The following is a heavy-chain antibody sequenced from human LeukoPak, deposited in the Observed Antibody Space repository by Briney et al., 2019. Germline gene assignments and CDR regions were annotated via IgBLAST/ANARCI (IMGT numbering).Heavy chain of an antibody. CDR1: GFTFSSYW. CDR3: ANLRGSGSSYFDS. V-gene: IGHV3-23*01. Sequence: GGSLRLSCAASGFTFSSYWMSWVRQAPGKGLEWVSTISASGIGTYYADSVKGRFAVSRDNSKDTLYLQMNSLRAEDTAVYFCANLRGSGSSYFDSWGQGTLVTVSS. J-gene: IGHJ4*02. CDR2: ISASGIGT. D-gene: IGHD3-10*01.